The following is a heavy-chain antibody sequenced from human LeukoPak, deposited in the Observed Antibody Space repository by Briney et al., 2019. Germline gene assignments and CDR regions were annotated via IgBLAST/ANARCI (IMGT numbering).Heavy chain of an antibody. CDR3: ARGGYYGSGNDFRFDP. Sequence: SETLSLTCTVSGCSINSYYWSWIRQPPGKGLECIGYIHYTGSTNYNPSLKSRVTISVDTSKSQFSLKLSSVTAADTAIYYCARGGYYGSGNDFRFDPWGQGTLVTVSS. D-gene: IGHD3-10*01. CDR2: IHYTGST. J-gene: IGHJ5*02. CDR1: GCSINSYY. V-gene: IGHV4-59*01.